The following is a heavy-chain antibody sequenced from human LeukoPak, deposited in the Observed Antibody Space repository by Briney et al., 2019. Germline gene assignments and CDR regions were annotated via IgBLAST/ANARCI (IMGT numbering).Heavy chain of an antibody. V-gene: IGHV4-39*01. Sequence: SETLSLTCTVSGGSISSSSYYWGWIRQPPGKGLEWIGSIYYSGSTYYNPSLKSRVTISVDTSKNQFSLKLSSVTAADTAVYYCARQVDFWRGYPLDYWGQGTLVTVSS. J-gene: IGHJ4*02. D-gene: IGHD3-3*01. CDR3: ARQVDFWRGYPLDY. CDR2: IYYSGST. CDR1: GGSISSSSYY.